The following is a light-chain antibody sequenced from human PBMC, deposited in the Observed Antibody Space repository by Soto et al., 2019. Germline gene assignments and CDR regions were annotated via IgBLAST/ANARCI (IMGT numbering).Light chain of an antibody. CDR2: DAS. V-gene: IGKV3-11*01. CDR3: QERRDWPLT. CDR1: TSVDIL. Sequence: EIVLTQSPATLSLSPGEGATLSCRASTSVDILLSCYQLKPGQVPRLLIYDASKRATGIPARFSGSGSGTLFTLTISSLVAEDFVIYYGQERRDWPLTFGGGTEVEIK. J-gene: IGKJ4*01.